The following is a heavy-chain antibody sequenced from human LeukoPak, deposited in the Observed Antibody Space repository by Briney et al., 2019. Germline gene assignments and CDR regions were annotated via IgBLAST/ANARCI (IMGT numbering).Heavy chain of an antibody. CDR1: GGSIISTTYY. Sequence: SETLSLTCYVSGGSIISTTYYWGWIRQPPGKGLEWIGSISYSGRTYSNPSLKSRVTISADTSKNHLSLRLSSLTAADTAVYYCARLPYFGSGSYYFDYWGQGTLVTVSS. D-gene: IGHD3-10*01. V-gene: IGHV4-39*02. CDR2: ISYSGRT. CDR3: ARLPYFGSGSYYFDY. J-gene: IGHJ4*02.